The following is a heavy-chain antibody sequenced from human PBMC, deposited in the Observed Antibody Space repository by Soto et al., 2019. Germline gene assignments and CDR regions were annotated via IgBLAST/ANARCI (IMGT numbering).Heavy chain of an antibody. CDR2: ISYDGSNK. V-gene: IGHV3-30*04. Sequence: GGSLRLSCAASGFTFSSYAMHWVRQAPGKGLEWVAVISYDGSNKYYADSVKGRFTISRDNSKNTLYLQMNSLRAEDTAVYYCAKDSPYSMDYWGQGTLVTVSS. D-gene: IGHD2-21*01. CDR3: AKDSPYSMDY. CDR1: GFTFSSYA. J-gene: IGHJ4*02.